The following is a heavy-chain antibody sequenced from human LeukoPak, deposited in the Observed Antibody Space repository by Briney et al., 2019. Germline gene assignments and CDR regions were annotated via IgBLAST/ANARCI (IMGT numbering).Heavy chain of an antibody. CDR1: GYTFTSYG. Sequence: GASVKVSCKASGYTFTSYGISWVRQAPGQGLEWMGWINAYNGNTNYAQKLQGRVTMTTDTSTSTAYMELRSLRSEDTAIYYCAKKDYYASGSYSFDNWGQGTLVTVSS. D-gene: IGHD3-10*01. J-gene: IGHJ4*02. CDR3: AKKDYYASGSYSFDN. V-gene: IGHV1-18*01. CDR2: INAYNGNT.